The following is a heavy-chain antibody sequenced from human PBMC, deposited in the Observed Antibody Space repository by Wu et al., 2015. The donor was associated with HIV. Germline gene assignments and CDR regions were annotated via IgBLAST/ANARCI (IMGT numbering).Heavy chain of an antibody. CDR1: GSNLRKLS. Sequence: QVQLVQSGAEVKKPGASVKVSCKLSGSNLRKLSIHWARQAPGKGLEWMGGFSPKDGETIYAQKFQGRVTIIEDMSTDTAYMEVSSLRSEDTAVYYCLTGIATADTTFYFDYWGQGTLVTVSS. CDR2: FSPKDGET. V-gene: IGHV1-24*01. CDR3: LTGIATADTTFYFDY. D-gene: IGHD6-13*01. J-gene: IGHJ4*02.